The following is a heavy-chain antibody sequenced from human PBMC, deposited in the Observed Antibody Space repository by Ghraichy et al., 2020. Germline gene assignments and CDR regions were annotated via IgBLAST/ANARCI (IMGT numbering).Heavy chain of an antibody. Sequence: SETLSLTCTVSGGSISSGNYFWSWIRQPAGKGLEWIGRIYTSGGTNYNPSLKNRVTISVDTSKNEFSLKLSSVTAADTAVYYCAKGGDYSGSGSSDYWGQGTLVTVSS. D-gene: IGHD3-10*01. V-gene: IGHV4-61*02. CDR3: AKGGDYSGSGSSDY. CDR2: IYTSGGT. CDR1: GGSISSGNYF. J-gene: IGHJ4*02.